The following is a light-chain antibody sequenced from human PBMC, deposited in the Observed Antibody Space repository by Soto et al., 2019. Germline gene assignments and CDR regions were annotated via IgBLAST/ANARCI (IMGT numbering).Light chain of an antibody. CDR2: DVT. Sequence: QSLMSKPPSVSGSPGPYVPISSPGTTSEVGSYNRVAWYQQHPDKAPKLIIYDVTNRPSGLHDRFSGSKSGNTASLTISRLQAKEEADYYCNSFTTTSIYIFETWTKVTVL. CDR3: NSFTTTSIYI. J-gene: IGLJ1*01. CDR1: TSEVGSYNR. V-gene: IGLV2-18*02.